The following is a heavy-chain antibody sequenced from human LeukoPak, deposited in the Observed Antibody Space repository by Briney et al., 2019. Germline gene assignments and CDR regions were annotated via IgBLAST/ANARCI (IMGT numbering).Heavy chain of an antibody. D-gene: IGHD2-15*01. J-gene: IGHJ4*02. CDR1: GASITSGAYY. Sequence: SETLSLTCTVSGASITSGAYYWSWIRQHPGKGLERIGYIYFSGSTNSNPSLKSRVTISTDTSKNQFSLQLRSVTAADTAVYYCASGVAAVVPAYWGQGTLVTVSS. CDR2: IYFSGST. CDR3: ASGVAAVVPAY. V-gene: IGHV4-31*03.